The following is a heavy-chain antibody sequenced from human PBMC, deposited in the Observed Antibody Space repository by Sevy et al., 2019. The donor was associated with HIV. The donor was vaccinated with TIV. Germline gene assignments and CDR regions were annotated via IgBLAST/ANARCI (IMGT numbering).Heavy chain of an antibody. Sequence: GGSLRLSCVASGFTFTSYWMSWVRQAPGKGLERVANIKQDGSEKYYVDSVKGRFTISRDNAKNSLYLQMNSLRDEDTAVYYCARRNSGHDNYYYYYSMDVWGQGTTVTVSS. D-gene: IGHD5-12*01. V-gene: IGHV3-7*01. CDR3: ARRNSGHDNYYYYYSMDV. CDR2: IKQDGSEK. J-gene: IGHJ6*02. CDR1: GFTFTSYW.